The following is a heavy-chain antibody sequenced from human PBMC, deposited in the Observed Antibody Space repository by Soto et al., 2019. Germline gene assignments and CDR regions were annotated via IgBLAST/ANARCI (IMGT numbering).Heavy chain of an antibody. CDR1: GGSISSSSYY. V-gene: IGHV4-39*02. J-gene: IGHJ4*02. CDR2: IYYSGST. D-gene: IGHD4-17*01. CDR3: ARDYGDYVPWFYFDY. Sequence: QLQLQESGPGLVKPSETLSLTCTVSGGSISSSSYYWGWIRQPPGTGLEWIGSIYYSGSTYYNPSLKSRVTISVDTSKNQFSLKRSSVTAADTAVYYCARDYGDYVPWFYFDYWGQGTLVTVSS.